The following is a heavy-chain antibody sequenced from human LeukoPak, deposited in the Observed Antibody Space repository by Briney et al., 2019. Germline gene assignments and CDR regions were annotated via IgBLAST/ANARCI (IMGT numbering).Heavy chain of an antibody. J-gene: IGHJ4*02. CDR3: AGDGYSFAHFYY. CDR1: GGSFSGNNYH. Sequence: SETLSLTCTVSGGSFSGNNYHWVWIRQPPGTGLEWIGTFSYSGSTYYNPSLKSRVTISVDTSKNLFSLKLSSVTAADTAAYYCAGDGYSFAHFYYWGQGTLVPVSS. D-gene: IGHD5-12*01. CDR2: FSYSGST. V-gene: IGHV4-39*02.